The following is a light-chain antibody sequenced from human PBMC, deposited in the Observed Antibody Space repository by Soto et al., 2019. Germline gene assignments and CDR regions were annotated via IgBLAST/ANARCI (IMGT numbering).Light chain of an antibody. CDR2: GAS. CDR1: QSVSNNY. V-gene: IGKV3-20*01. Sequence: EIVLTQSPGTLSLSPGEGDTLSCRASQSVSNNYLAWYQQKPGQAPRLLIYGASSRATGIPDRFSGSGSGTDVTLTINRLEPEDFAVYFCQQYGSSPLTFGGGTKVEIK. CDR3: QQYGSSPLT. J-gene: IGKJ4*01.